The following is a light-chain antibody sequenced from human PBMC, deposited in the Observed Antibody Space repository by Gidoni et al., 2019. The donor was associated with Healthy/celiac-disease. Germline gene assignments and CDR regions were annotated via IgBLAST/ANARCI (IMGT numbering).Light chain of an antibody. V-gene: IGKV1-8*01. Sequence: AIRITQSPSSLSASTGDRVTITCRASQGISSYLAWYQQKPGKAPKLLSYAASTLQSGVPSRFSGSVSGTDFTLTISCLQSEDFATSYCQQYYSYPPTFGQGTKVEIK. CDR2: AAS. CDR3: QQYYSYPPT. CDR1: QGISSY. J-gene: IGKJ1*01.